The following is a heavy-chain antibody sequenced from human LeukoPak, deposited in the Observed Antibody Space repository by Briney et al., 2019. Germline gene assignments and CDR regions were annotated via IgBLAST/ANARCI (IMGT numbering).Heavy chain of an antibody. CDR1: GFTFSSYG. Sequence: GGSLRLSCAASGFTFSSYGMSWVRQAPGRGLEWVSFITTSGATTSYADSVKGRFTISRDNPRNTLYMQMNSLRDEDTALYYCAIMHGYYDGSGYWVQWGQGTLVTVSS. V-gene: IGHV3-23*01. D-gene: IGHD3-22*01. CDR2: ITTSGATT. J-gene: IGHJ4*02. CDR3: AIMHGYYDGSGYWVQ.